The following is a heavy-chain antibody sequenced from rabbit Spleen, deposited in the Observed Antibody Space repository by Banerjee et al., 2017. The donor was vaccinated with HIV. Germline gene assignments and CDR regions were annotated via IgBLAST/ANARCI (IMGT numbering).Heavy chain of an antibody. D-gene: IGHD8-1*01. CDR2: IYPGSSGTT. V-gene: IGHV1S40*01. CDR1: GFSFSSGYW. Sequence: QSLEESGGDLVKPGASLTLTCTASGFSFSSGYWICWVRQAPGKGLEWIGCIYPGSSGTTYYASWAKGRFTISKTSSTTVTLQMTSLTAADTATYFCARDTGTSFSSYGMDLWGQGTLVTVS. CDR3: ARDTGTSFSSYGMDL. J-gene: IGHJ6*01.